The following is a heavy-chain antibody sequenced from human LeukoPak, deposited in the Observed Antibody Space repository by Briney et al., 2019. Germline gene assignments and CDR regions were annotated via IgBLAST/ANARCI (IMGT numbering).Heavy chain of an antibody. CDR2: IYYSGST. J-gene: IGHJ5*02. V-gene: IGHV4-39*01. CDR1: GGSISSSSYY. D-gene: IGHD3-22*01. CDR3: GRHHYDRNGYNWFDP. Sequence: SETLSLTCTVSGGSISSSSYYWGWIRQPPGKGLEWIGSIYYSGSTYYNPSLKSRVTTSVDTSKNQFSLKLSSVAAADTAVYYCGRHHYDRNGYNWFDPSGQGTLVTVSS.